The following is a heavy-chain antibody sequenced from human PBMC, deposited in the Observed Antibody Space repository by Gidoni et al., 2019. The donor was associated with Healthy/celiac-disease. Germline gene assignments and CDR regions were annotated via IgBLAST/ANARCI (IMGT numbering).Heavy chain of an antibody. Sequence: QLQLQESGPGLVKPSETLSLTCTVSGGSISSSSYYWGWIRQPPGKWLEWIGSIYYSGSTYYNPSLKSRVTISVDTSKNQFSLKLSSVTAADTAVYYCARDTAMDFLQFDYWGQGTLVTVSS. D-gene: IGHD5-18*01. CDR3: ARDTAMDFLQFDY. J-gene: IGHJ4*02. CDR2: IYYSGST. CDR1: GGSISSSSYY. V-gene: IGHV4-39*01.